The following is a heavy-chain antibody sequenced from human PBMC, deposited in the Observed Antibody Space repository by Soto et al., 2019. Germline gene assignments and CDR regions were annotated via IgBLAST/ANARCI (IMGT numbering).Heavy chain of an antibody. CDR1: GGSMTRSGYY. CDR3: ARGQTICGINYYDFWSATTRNWFDP. CDR2: VYNNGQT. J-gene: IGHJ5*02. Sequence: SETLSLTCTVAGGSMTRSGYYWGWIRQPPGNELQYIGSVYNNGQTYYNPSLTSPVTISIDTSKNQFSLSLRSVTAADTAVYYCARGQTICGINYYDFWSATTRNWFDPWGQGTLVTVSS. V-gene: IGHV4-39*01. D-gene: IGHD3-3*01.